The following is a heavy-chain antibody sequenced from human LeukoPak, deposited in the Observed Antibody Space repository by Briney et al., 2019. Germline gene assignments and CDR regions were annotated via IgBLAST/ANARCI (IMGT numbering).Heavy chain of an antibody. Sequence: PGRSLRLSCAASGFGFTSYALHWVRQAPGKGLQWVAVISFDGSTTYYTDSVKGRFTISRDNSKNTLYLQMNSLRPEDTAVYYCVRDLLGTAPESSYLDYWGQGTLVTVSS. V-gene: IGHV3-30*04. D-gene: IGHD7-27*01. CDR3: VRDLLGTAPESSYLDY. CDR1: GFGFTSYA. CDR2: ISFDGSTT. J-gene: IGHJ4*02.